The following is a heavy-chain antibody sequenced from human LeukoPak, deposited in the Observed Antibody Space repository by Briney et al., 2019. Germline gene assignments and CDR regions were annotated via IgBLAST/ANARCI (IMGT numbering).Heavy chain of an antibody. J-gene: IGHJ4*02. V-gene: IGHV3-23*01. Sequence: GGSLRLSCAASGFTFSSYAMSWVRQAPGKGLEWVSAISGSGGSTYYADSVKGRFTISRDNSKNTLYLQMNSLRAEDTAVYYCAKDRELLTGTGCFDYWGQGTLVTVSS. CDR1: GFTFSSYA. CDR2: ISGSGGST. CDR3: AKDRELLTGTGCFDY. D-gene: IGHD1-26*01.